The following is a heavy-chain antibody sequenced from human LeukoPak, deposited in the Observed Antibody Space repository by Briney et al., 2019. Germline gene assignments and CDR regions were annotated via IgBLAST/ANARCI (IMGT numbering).Heavy chain of an antibody. D-gene: IGHD3-10*01. CDR2: MNPNSGNT. Sequence: ASVKVSCKASGYTFTSYDINWVRQATGQGLEWMGWMNPNSGNTGYAQKFQGRVTMTRNTSISTAYMELSSLRSEDTAVYYCARVSGLLWFGESTLGAFDIWGQGTMVTVSS. CDR1: GYTFTSYD. J-gene: IGHJ3*02. CDR3: ARVSGLLWFGESTLGAFDI. V-gene: IGHV1-8*01.